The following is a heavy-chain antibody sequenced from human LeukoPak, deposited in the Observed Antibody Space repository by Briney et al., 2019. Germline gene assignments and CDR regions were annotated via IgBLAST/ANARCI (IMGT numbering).Heavy chain of an antibody. CDR3: ARGRLRYFDWSPLHGMDV. V-gene: IGHV4-34*01. D-gene: IGHD3-9*01. CDR1: GGSFSGYY. CDR2: INHSGST. Sequence: SETLSLTCAVYGGSFSGYYWSWIRQPPGKGLEWIGEINHSGSTNYNPSLKSRVTISVDTSKNQFSLKLSSVTAADTAAYYCARGRLRYFDWSPLHGMDVWGQGTTVTVSS. J-gene: IGHJ6*02.